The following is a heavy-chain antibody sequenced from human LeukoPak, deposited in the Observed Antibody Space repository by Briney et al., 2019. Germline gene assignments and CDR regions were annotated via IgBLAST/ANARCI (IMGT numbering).Heavy chain of an antibody. CDR2: INPNSGGT. D-gene: IGHD2-2*02. CDR3: ARDFSVGGGYCSSTSCYTTWFDP. J-gene: IGHJ5*02. CDR1: GYTFTGYY. V-gene: IGHV1-2*02. Sequence: ASVKVSCKASGYTFTGYYMHWVRQAPGQGLEWMGWINPNSGGTNYAQKFQGRVTMTRDTSISTAYMELSRLRSDGTAVYYCARDFSVGGGYCSSTSCYTTWFDPWGQGTLVTVSS.